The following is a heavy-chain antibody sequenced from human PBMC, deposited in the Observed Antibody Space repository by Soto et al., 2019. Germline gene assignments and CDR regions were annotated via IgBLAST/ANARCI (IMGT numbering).Heavy chain of an antibody. CDR3: TRLGTVTPRPYYYYYYMDV. CDR2: IRSKANSYAT. J-gene: IGHJ6*03. Sequence: GGSLRLSCAASGFTFSGSAMHWVRQASGKGLEWVGRIRSKANSYATAYAASVKGRFTISRDDSKNTAYLQMNSLKTEDTAVYYCTRLGTVTPRPYYYYYYMDVWGKGTTVTVSS. V-gene: IGHV3-73*01. D-gene: IGHD4-4*01. CDR1: GFTFSGSA.